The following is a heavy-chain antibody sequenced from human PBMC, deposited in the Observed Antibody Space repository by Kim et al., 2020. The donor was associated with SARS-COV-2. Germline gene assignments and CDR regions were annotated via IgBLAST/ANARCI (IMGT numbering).Heavy chain of an antibody. CDR1: GFNFGTYA. Sequence: GGSLRLSCVASGFNFGTYAMLWVRQAPGKGLEWVSRIGSTSENIFYADSVKGRFTTSRDNSKNTVFLHLNSLRDEDKAIYYCVKGRSTVPGSKDLDYWGQGTLVTVS. D-gene: IGHD6-19*01. CDR2: IGSTSENI. J-gene: IGHJ4*02. CDR3: VKGRSTVPGSKDLDY. V-gene: IGHV3-23*01.